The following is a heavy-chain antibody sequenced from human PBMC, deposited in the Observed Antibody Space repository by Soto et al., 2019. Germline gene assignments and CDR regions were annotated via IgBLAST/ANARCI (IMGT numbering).Heavy chain of an antibody. V-gene: IGHV3-30-3*01. J-gene: IGHJ4*02. Sequence: QVQLVESGGGVVQPGRSLRLSCAASGFTFSSYAMHWVRQAPGKGLEWVAVISYDGSNKYYADSVKGRFTISRDNSKNTLYLQMNSLRAEDTAVYYCASTEYDFWSGYFDYWGQGTLVTVSS. D-gene: IGHD3-3*01. CDR2: ISYDGSNK. CDR1: GFTFSSYA. CDR3: ASTEYDFWSGYFDY.